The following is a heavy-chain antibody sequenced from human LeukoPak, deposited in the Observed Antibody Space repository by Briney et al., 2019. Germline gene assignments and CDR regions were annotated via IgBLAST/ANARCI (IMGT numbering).Heavy chain of an antibody. V-gene: IGHV3-23*01. CDR3: TKARSASSSSCYNY. CDR1: GFTFSNYS. CDR2: ISGSDTRT. D-gene: IGHD2-2*02. J-gene: IGHJ4*02. Sequence: GGSLRLSCAASGFTFSNYSMSWVRQAPGKGLEWVSSISGSDTRTYYADSVKGPFTISGDNSKNTLELQMNSLRAEDTAVYYCTKARSASSSSCYNYWGQGILVTVSS.